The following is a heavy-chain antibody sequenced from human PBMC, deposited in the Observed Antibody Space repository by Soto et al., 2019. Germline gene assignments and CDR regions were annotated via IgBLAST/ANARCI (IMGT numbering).Heavy chain of an antibody. CDR3: LKNSGWFNT. Sequence: GGSLRLSCAASGFTFGTTDMSWVRQAPGEGLEWVSTIDGSGGITYYAYSVKGRFTISRDNSRNTVYLQMSSLRGDDTALYYCLKNSGWFNTWGQGALVTVSS. J-gene: IGHJ5*02. D-gene: IGHD3-10*01. V-gene: IGHV3-23*01. CDR2: IDGSGGIT. CDR1: GFTFGTTD.